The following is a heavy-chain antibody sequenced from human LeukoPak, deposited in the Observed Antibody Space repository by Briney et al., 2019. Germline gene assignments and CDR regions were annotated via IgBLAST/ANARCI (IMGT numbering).Heavy chain of an antibody. CDR2: IYITGST. CDR1: GGSITSYY. J-gene: IGHJ3*02. Sequence: SETLSLTCTVSGGSITSYYWSWIRQSAGKGLEWIGRIYITGSTTYNPSLKSRVTMSLDTSKNQFSLKLSSVTAADTAVYYCAKSNGYGLVDIWGQGTMVTVSS. CDR3: AKSNGYGLVDI. V-gene: IGHV4-4*07. D-gene: IGHD3-10*01.